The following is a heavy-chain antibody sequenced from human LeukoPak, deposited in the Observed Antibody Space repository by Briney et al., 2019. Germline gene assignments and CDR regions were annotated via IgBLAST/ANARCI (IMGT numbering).Heavy chain of an antibody. J-gene: IGHJ5*02. D-gene: IGHD1-14*01. CDR1: GGSFSGYY. Sequence: NTSETLSLTCGVYGGSFSGYYWSWIRQPPRKGLEWIGEINHSGSSNFNQSIKSRVTISVNTSKNQFSLKLSSVTAADTAVYYCARDRKGPNWFDPWGQGTLVTVSS. CDR3: ARDRKGPNWFDP. V-gene: IGHV4-34*01. CDR2: INHSGSS.